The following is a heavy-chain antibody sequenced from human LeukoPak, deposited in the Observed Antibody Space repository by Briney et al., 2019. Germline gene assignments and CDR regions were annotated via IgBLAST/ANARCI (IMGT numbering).Heavy chain of an antibody. D-gene: IGHD6-13*01. CDR2: ILYSGGT. CDR3: ARGAAAATRY. J-gene: IGHJ4*02. V-gene: IGHV4-59*08. CDR1: GGPISGFN. Sequence: PSETLSLTCTVSGGPISGFNWTWIRQPPGKGLEWIGNILYSGGTNYNPSLKSRITISVDTPRNHFSLKLSSVTAADTAVYYCARGAAAATRYWGQGTLVTVSS.